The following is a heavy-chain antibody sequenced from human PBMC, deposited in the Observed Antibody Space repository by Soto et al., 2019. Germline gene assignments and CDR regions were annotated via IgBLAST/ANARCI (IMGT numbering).Heavy chain of an antibody. Sequence: GXSVKVSCKASGYTLSGFYMHWVRQAPGQGLEWMGWINPNSGGTKSAEKFQGRVTMTRDTSISTAYMELSRLTSDDTAVYYCASAEVTGTAGLDFWGQGTQVTVSS. J-gene: IGHJ4*02. CDR1: GYTLSGFY. CDR2: INPNSGGT. V-gene: IGHV1-2*02. CDR3: ASAEVTGTAGLDF. D-gene: IGHD6-19*01.